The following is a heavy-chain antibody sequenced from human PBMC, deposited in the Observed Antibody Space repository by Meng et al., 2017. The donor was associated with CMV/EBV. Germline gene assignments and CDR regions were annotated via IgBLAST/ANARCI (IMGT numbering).Heavy chain of an antibody. J-gene: IGHJ4*02. CDR3: ARESMVRGED. CDR2: INHSGST. CDR1: GGSFSGYY. D-gene: IGHD3-10*01. Sequence: QVQPPPWGAGLLKPSETLSLTCAVYGGSFSGYYWSWIRQPPGKGLEWIGEINHSGSTNYNPSLKSRVTISVDTSKNQFSLKLSSVTAADTAVYYCARESMVRGEDWGQGTLVTVSS. V-gene: IGHV4-34*01.